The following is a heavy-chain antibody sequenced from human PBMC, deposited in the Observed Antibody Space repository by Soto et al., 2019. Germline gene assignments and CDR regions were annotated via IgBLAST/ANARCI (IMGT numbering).Heavy chain of an antibody. CDR1: GYTFTIYA. Sequence: ASVKVSCKASGYTFTIYAMHWVRQAPGQGLEWMGRIIPILGIANYAQKFQGRVTITADKSTSTAYMELSSLRSEDTAVYYCARDPIVGATTRISLDYWGQGTLVTVSS. CDR2: IIPILGIA. CDR3: ARDPIVGATTRISLDY. J-gene: IGHJ4*02. V-gene: IGHV1-69*04. D-gene: IGHD1-26*01.